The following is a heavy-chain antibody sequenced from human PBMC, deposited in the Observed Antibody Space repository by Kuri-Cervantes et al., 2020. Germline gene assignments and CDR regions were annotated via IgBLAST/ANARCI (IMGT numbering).Heavy chain of an antibody. Sequence: GSLRLSCTVSGGSISSGGYYWSWIRQPPGKGLEWIGYIYYSGSTNYNPSLKSRVTISVDTSKNQFSLKLSSVTAADTAVYYCARNPARTSGSGSYYPFDYWGQGTLVTVSS. D-gene: IGHD3-10*01. CDR2: IYYSGST. V-gene: IGHV4-61*08. CDR1: GGSISSGGYY. CDR3: ARNPARTSGSGSYYPFDY. J-gene: IGHJ4*02.